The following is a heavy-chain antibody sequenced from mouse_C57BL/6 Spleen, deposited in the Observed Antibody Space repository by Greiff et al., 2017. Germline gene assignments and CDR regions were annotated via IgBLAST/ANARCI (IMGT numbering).Heavy chain of an antibody. J-gene: IGHJ3*01. D-gene: IGHD2-12*01. CDR1: GYTFTSYW. V-gene: IGHV1-64*01. CDR2: IHPNSGST. CDR3: AGAVYYSYDVAWFAY. Sequence: QVQLQQPGAELVKPGASVKLSCKASGYTFTSYWMHWVKQRPGQGLEWIGMIHPNSGSTNYNEKFKSKATLTVDKSSSTAYMHLSSLTSEDSAVYYCAGAVYYSYDVAWFAYWGQGTMVTVSA.